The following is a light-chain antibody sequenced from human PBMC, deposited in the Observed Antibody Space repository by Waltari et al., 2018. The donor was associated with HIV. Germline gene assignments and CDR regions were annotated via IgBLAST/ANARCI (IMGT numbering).Light chain of an antibody. CDR2: EVS. J-gene: IGLJ1*01. Sequence: QSALTQPASVSGSPGQSITISCTGTSRDVGGYNYVSCYQQHPGKAPKLMIYEVSNRPSGVSNRFSGSKSGNTASLTISGLQAEDEADYYCSSYTSSSTSHVFGTGTKVTVL. CDR1: SRDVGGYNY. V-gene: IGLV2-14*01. CDR3: SSYTSSSTSHV.